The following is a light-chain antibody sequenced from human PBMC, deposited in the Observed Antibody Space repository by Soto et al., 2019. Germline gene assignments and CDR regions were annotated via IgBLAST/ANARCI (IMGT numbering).Light chain of an antibody. CDR3: CSYAGSSTYV. J-gene: IGLJ1*01. Sequence: QSALTQPASVSGSPGQPITISCTGTSSDVGRYNLLSWYQQHPGKAPKLMIYGGSTRPSGVSQRFSGSKSGNTASLTISGLQAEDEADYYCCSYAGSSTYVFGTGTKVTV. V-gene: IGLV2-23*01. CDR1: SSDVGRYNL. CDR2: GGS.